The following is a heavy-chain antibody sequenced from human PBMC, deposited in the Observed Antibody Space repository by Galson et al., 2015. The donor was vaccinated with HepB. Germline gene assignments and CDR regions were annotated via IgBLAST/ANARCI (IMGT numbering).Heavy chain of an antibody. J-gene: IGHJ6*02. Sequence: SLRLSCAASGFSFMSHSMNWVRHSPGKGLEWLAYISPGGTKYYADSARGRFTISRDNAKKSMYLHMSSLRVEDTAVYYCARNPASIDFFKNGVWGQGTTVPVSS. D-gene: IGHD5-24*01. CDR2: ISPGGTK. CDR3: ARNPASIDFFKNGV. CDR1: GFSFMSHS. V-gene: IGHV3-48*01.